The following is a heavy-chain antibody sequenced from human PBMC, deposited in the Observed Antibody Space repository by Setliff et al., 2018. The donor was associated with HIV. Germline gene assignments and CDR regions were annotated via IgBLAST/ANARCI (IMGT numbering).Heavy chain of an antibody. CDR3: ARLGSGWSDSYYYAMDI. Sequence: ASVKVSCKTSGYTFTDFGISWVRQAPGHGLEWMGWISPNFGHTNYAPNFHGRITMTVDTSTGRAYMELRSLRSDDTAAYFCARLGSGWSDSYYYAMDIWGQGTTVTVSS. J-gene: IGHJ6*02. CDR1: GYTFTDFG. CDR2: ISPNFGHT. D-gene: IGHD6-19*01. V-gene: IGHV1-18*01.